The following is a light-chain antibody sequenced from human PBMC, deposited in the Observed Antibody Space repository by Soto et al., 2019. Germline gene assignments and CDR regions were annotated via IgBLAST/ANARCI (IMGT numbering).Light chain of an antibody. V-gene: IGKV3-15*01. CDR3: QQYGSSPVLT. CDR1: QSVSSS. J-gene: IGKJ4*01. Sequence: EIVVTQSPATLSVSPGERVTLSCRASQSVSSSLAWYQQRPGQAPRLLIYDTSTRAAGIAARFSGSGSGTEFTLTISSLQSEDSAVYYCQQYGSSPVLTFGGGTKVEIK. CDR2: DTS.